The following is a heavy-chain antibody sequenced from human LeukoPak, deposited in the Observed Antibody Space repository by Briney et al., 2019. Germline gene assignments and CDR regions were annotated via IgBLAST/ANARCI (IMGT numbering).Heavy chain of an antibody. Sequence: PGGSLRLSCAASGFTFSSYAMTWVRQAPGKGLEWVAVISYDGSNKYYADSVKGRFTISRDNSKNTLYLQMNSLRAEDTAVYYCARTPITIFGVVDSDHAFDIWGQGTMVTVSS. CDR2: ISYDGSNK. CDR1: GFTFSSYA. CDR3: ARTPITIFGVVDSDHAFDI. J-gene: IGHJ3*02. D-gene: IGHD3-3*01. V-gene: IGHV3-30-3*01.